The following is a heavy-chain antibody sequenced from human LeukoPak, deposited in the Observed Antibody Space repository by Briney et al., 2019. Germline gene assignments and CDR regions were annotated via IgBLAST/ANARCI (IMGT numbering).Heavy chain of an antibody. CDR2: INHSGST. V-gene: IGHV4-34*01. J-gene: IGHJ4*02. CDR1: GGSFSGYY. D-gene: IGHD6-6*01. Sequence: SETLSLTCAVYGGSFSGYYWSWIRQPPGKGLEWTGEINHSGSTNYNPSLKSRVTISVDTSKNQFSLKLSSVTAADTAVYYCARRTKGIAARTPFDYWGQGTLVTVSS. CDR3: ARRTKGIAARTPFDY.